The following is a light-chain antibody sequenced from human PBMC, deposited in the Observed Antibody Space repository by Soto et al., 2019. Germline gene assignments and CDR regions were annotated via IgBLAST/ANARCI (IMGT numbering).Light chain of an antibody. CDR3: QQLNSYPLT. Sequence: ILMTQSASLVSASQEDRVTISCRMSQGISSYLAWYQQKPGKAPKLLIYAASTLQSGVPSRFSGSGSGTEFTLTISSLQPEDFATYYCQQLNSYPLTFGGGTKVDIK. CDR1: QGISSY. J-gene: IGKJ4*01. V-gene: IGKV1-9*01. CDR2: AAS.